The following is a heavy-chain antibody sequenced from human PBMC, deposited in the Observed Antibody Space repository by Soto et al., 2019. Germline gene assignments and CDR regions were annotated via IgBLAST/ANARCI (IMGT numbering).Heavy chain of an antibody. CDR1: GWSFSGYY. Sequence: PSETLSLTCAFYGWSFSGYYWSLIRQPPGKGLEWIGSIYYSGSTYYNPSLKSRVTISVDTSKNQFSLKLSSVTAADTAVYYCARGLISGYYLYDAFDIWGQGTMVTV. CDR2: IYYSGST. J-gene: IGHJ3*02. CDR3: ARGLISGYYLYDAFDI. V-gene: IGHV4-34*01. D-gene: IGHD3-22*01.